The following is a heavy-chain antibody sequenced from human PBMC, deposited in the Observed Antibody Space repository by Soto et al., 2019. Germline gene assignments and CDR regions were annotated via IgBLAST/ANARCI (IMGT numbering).Heavy chain of an antibody. D-gene: IGHD1-1*01. CDR1: GGSISSGDYY. V-gene: IGHV4-30-4*01. Sequence: PSETLSLTCTVSGGSISSGDYYWSWIRQPPGKGLEWIGYIYYSGSTYYNPSLKSLVTISVDTSKNQFSLKLSSVTAADTAVYYCAREGVELSGGYYYYGMDVWGQGTTVTVSS. J-gene: IGHJ6*02. CDR3: AREGVELSGGYYYYGMDV. CDR2: IYYSGST.